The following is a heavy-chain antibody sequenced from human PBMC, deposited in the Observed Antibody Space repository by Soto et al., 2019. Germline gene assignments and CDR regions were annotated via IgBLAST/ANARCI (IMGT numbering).Heavy chain of an antibody. D-gene: IGHD3-10*01. CDR3: AREDEHGNYCDHGY. CDR1: GFTFSNYI. CDR2: ILHDGNNR. Sequence: PGGSLRLSCAASGFTFSNYILHWVRQAPGKGLEWVAMILHDGNNRYYADSVKGRFTISRDNSKSTLYLQVDSLRTEDTAVYYCAREDEHGNYCDHGYWGQGTLVTVSS. J-gene: IGHJ4*02. V-gene: IGHV3-30-3*01.